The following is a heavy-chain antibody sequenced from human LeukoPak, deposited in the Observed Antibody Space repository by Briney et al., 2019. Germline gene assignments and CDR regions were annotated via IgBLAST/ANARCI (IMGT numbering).Heavy chain of an antibody. V-gene: IGHV4-4*07. CDR2: IYTSGST. CDR1: GGSISSYY. CDR3: AREGGDSSGLDAFDI. Sequence: SETLSLTCTVSGGSISSYYWSWIRQPAGKGLEWLGRIYTSGSTNYNPSLKSRVTMSVDTSKIQFSLKLSSVTAADTAVYYCAREGGDSSGLDAFDIWGQGTMVTVSS. J-gene: IGHJ3*02. D-gene: IGHD6-19*01.